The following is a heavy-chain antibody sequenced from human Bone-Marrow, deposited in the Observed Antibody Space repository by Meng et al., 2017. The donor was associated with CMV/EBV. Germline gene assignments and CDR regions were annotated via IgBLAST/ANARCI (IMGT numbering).Heavy chain of an antibody. Sequence: LSLTCAASGFTVSSNYMSWVRQAPGKGLEWVSVIYSCGSTYYADSVKGRFTISRDNSKNTLYLQMNSLRAEDTAMYYCARLIAIFGVVGGGMDFWGQGTTVTVSS. CDR1: GFTVSSNY. D-gene: IGHD3-3*01. V-gene: IGHV3-53*05. J-gene: IGHJ6*02. CDR3: ARLIAIFGVVGGGMDF. CDR2: IYSCGST.